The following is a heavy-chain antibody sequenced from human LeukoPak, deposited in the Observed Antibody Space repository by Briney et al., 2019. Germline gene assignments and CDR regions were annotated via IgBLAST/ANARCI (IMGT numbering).Heavy chain of an antibody. D-gene: IGHD3-3*01. Sequence: GGSLRLSCAASGFTFSSYAMSWVRQAPGKGLEWVSAISGSGGSTYYADSVKGRFTISRDNSKNTLYLQMNSLRAENTAVYYCATTRDSYDFLRGYFRPPHYWGQGPMVTVS. CDR1: GFTFSSYA. CDR2: ISGSGGST. CDR3: ATTRDSYDFLRGYFRPPHY. V-gene: IGHV3-23*01. J-gene: IGHJ4*02.